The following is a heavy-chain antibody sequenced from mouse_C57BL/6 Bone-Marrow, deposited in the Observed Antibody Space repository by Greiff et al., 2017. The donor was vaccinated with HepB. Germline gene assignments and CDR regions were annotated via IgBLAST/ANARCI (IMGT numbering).Heavy chain of an antibody. Sequence: QVQLQQSGAELVRPGTSVKVSCKASGYAFTNYLIEWVKQRPGQGLEWIGVINPGSGGTNYNEKFKGKATLTADKSSSTAYMQLSSLTSEDSAVYICARGSHGYYTGGDYWGQGTSVTVSS. J-gene: IGHJ4*01. CDR3: ARGSHGYYTGGDY. CDR2: INPGSGGT. V-gene: IGHV1-54*01. D-gene: IGHD2-3*01. CDR1: GYAFTNYL.